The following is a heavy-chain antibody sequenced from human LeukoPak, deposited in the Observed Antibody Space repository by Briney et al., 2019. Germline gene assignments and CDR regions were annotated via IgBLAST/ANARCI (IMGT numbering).Heavy chain of an antibody. V-gene: IGHV3-48*03. CDR2: ISSSGTTI. Sequence: GGSLKLSCAASGFTFSTYEMNWVRQAPGQGLEWVSYISSSGTTIYYAASVKGRFTISRDNAKNSLYLQINSLRAGDAAVYYCARPAGSAGSCYGNFQHWGQGTVVTVSS. D-gene: IGHD2-15*01. J-gene: IGHJ1*01. CDR3: ARPAGSAGSCYGNFQH. CDR1: GFTFSTYE.